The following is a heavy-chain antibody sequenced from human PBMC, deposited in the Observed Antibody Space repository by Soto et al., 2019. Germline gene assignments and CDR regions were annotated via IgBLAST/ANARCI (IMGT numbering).Heavy chain of an antibody. CDR2: ISAFNGNT. J-gene: IGHJ6*03. CDR1: GYSFTNYG. CDR3: ARDRGVAPPVAGNTHYYYYMDV. V-gene: IGHV1-18*01. Sequence: QDPLVQSGAEVKKPGASVTVSCKASGYSFTNYGVTWVRQAPGQGLEWMGWISAFNGNTHYAQNLQGRVTMTTDASTSTAYMELRSLRSDDTALYYCARDRGVAPPVAGNTHYYYYMDVWGKGTTVTVSS. D-gene: IGHD6-19*01.